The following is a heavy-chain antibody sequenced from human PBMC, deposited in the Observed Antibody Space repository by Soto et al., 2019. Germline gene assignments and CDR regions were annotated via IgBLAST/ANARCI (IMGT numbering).Heavy chain of an antibody. CDR1: GFTFSSYA. V-gene: IGHV3-23*01. J-gene: IGHJ6*02. CDR3: AKKDRFGESYYYYYGMDV. CDR2: ISGSGGST. Sequence: GGSLRLSCAASGFTFSSYAMSWVRQAPGKGLEWVSAISGSGGSTYYADSVKGRFTISRDNSKNTLYLQMNSLRAEDAAVYYCAKKDRFGESYYYYYGMDVWGQGTTVTVSS. D-gene: IGHD3-10*01.